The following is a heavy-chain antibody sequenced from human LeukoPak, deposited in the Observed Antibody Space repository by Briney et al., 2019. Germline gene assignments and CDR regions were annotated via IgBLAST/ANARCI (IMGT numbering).Heavy chain of an antibody. D-gene: IGHD3-10*01. Sequence: GGSLRLSCAASGFTFSSYAMHWVRQAPGKGLEYVSAITSNGGSTYYANSVKGRFTISRDNSKNTLYLQMGSLRAEDMAVYYCARGSSGKYDYWGQGTLVTVSS. J-gene: IGHJ4*02. CDR3: ARGSSGKYDY. V-gene: IGHV3-64*01. CDR2: ITSNGGST. CDR1: GFTFSSYA.